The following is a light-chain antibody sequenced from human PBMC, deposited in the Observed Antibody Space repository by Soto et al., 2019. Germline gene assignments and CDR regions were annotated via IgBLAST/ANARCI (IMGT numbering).Light chain of an antibody. CDR1: SSDVGGYNY. CDR3: SSYAGSNNVV. Sequence: QSALTQPPSASGSPGQSVTISCTGTSSDVGGYNYVSWYQQHPGKAPKLMIYEVSKRPSGVPDRFSGSKSGNTDSLTDSGLQAEDEDNDYCSSYAGSNNVVFGGGTKHTVL. CDR2: EVS. J-gene: IGLJ2*01. V-gene: IGLV2-8*01.